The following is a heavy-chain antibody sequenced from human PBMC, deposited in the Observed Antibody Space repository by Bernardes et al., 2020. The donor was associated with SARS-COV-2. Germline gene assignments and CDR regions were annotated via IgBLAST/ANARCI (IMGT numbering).Heavy chain of an antibody. Sequence: ASVKVSCKTSGYTFTSYDINWVRQATGQGLEWMGWMSPNSGNTGYAQKFQGRVTMARNTSINTAYMELNTLTSEDTAVYYCARRPLWGYRFDFWGQGTLVNASS. V-gene: IGHV1-8*01. J-gene: IGHJ4*02. CDR1: GYTFTSYD. CDR2: MSPNSGNT. CDR3: ARRPLWGYRFDF. D-gene: IGHD2-21*01.